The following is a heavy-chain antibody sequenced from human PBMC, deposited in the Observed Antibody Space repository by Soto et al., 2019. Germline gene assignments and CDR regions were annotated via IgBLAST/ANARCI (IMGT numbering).Heavy chain of an antibody. CDR3: ATSGRGIVLVPAAMGGFDY. Sequence: QVQLVQSGAEVKKPGSSVKVSCKASGGTFNSNAINWVRQAPGQGLEWMGGIIPIFGTPNYAQKFQGRVTIIADKSTSTAYMELSSLRSEDTAVYYCATSGRGIVLVPAAMGGFDYWGQGTLVTVSS. V-gene: IGHV1-69*14. CDR2: IIPIFGTP. D-gene: IGHD2-2*01. CDR1: GGTFNSNA. J-gene: IGHJ4*02.